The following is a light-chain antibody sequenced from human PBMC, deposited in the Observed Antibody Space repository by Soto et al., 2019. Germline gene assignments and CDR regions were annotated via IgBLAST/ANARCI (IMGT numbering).Light chain of an antibody. CDR3: QQYGSSGT. CDR1: QSLTNSY. Sequence: VLTQSPDTLSLSPGNRATLSCRASQSLTNSYIAWYQQKPGQAPRLLIYGASTRATGIPARFSGSGSGTEFTLTISSLQSEDFAVYYCQQYGSSGTFGQGTKVDIK. CDR2: GAS. J-gene: IGKJ1*01. V-gene: IGKV3-20*01.